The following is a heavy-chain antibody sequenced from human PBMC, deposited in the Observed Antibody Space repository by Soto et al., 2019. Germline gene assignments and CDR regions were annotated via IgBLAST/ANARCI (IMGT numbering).Heavy chain of an antibody. J-gene: IGHJ6*02. CDR2: ISYDGSNK. D-gene: IGHD6-13*01. Sequence: PGGSLRLSCAASGFTFSSYAMHWVRQAPGKGLEWVAVISYDGSNKYYADSVKGRFTISRGNSKNTLYLQMNSLRAEDTAVYYCARDGAWAAAGPYYYYGMDVWGQGTTVTVSS. CDR1: GFTFSSYA. CDR3: ARDGAWAAAGPYYYYGMDV. V-gene: IGHV3-30-3*01.